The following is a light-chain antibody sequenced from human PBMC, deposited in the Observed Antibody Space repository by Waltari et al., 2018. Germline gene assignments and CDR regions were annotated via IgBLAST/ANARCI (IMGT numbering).Light chain of an antibody. CDR3: QQSYSTPYT. V-gene: IGKV6-21*01. J-gene: IGKJ2*01. CDR2: YSS. Sequence: DIVLTQSPDFQSVTPKEKVTITCRASQSIGINLHCYQQKPDQSPRLLIRYSSQSFSGVPSRFSGSGSWTYFTLTISSLQPEDFATYYCQQSYSTPYTFGQGTKLEIK. CDR1: QSIGIN.